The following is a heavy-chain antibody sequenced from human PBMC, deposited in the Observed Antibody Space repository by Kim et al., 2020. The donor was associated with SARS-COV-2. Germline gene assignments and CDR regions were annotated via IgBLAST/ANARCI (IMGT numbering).Heavy chain of an antibody. CDR1: EYTFSTYY. Sequence: ASVKVSCKTSEYTFSTYYMHWVRQAPGQGLEWMGIIDPSGTIIRYAQNFQGRVTLTRDTSTSTVYMELSSLRSEDTAVYFCVRDGNYRPDTWGQGTLVTVSS. D-gene: IGHD1-7*01. CDR2: IDPSGTII. CDR3: VRDGNYRPDT. J-gene: IGHJ4*02. V-gene: IGHV1-46*01.